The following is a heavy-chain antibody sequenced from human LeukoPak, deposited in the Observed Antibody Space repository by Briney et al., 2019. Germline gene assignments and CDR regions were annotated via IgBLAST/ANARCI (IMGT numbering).Heavy chain of an antibody. CDR1: GFTFDDYA. D-gene: IGHD3-10*01. V-gene: IGHV3-9*01. CDR3: AKDADRTYYYGSGSYYNWFDP. J-gene: IGHJ5*02. CDR2: ISWNSGSI. Sequence: GGSLRLSCAASGFTFDDYAMHWVRQAPGKGLEWVSGISWNSGSIGYADSVKGRFTISRDNAKNSLYLQMNSLRAEDTALYYCAKDADRTYYYGSGSYYNWFDPWGQGTLVTVSS.